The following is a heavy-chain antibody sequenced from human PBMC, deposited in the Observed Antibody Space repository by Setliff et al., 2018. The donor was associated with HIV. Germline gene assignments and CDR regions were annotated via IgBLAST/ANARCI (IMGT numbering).Heavy chain of an antibody. CDR1: GASIGRRSDC. Sequence: SETLSLTCTVSGASIGRRSDCWGWIRQPPGKGLEWIGSFYYSWNTYYNPSLKSRVTISVDTSMNQFSLKLSSVTAADTAVYYCSRGLRSSTYYYYYYMDVWGKGTTVTVSS. CDR3: SRGLRSSTYYYYYYMDV. D-gene: IGHD6-6*01. J-gene: IGHJ6*03. CDR2: FYYSWNT. V-gene: IGHV4-39*07.